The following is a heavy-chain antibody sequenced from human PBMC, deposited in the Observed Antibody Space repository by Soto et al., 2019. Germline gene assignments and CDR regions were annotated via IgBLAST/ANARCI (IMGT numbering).Heavy chain of an antibody. CDR2: IYYSGST. J-gene: IGHJ4*02. CDR3: ARIKDGAAATGTGEFDY. Sequence: QVQLQESGPGLVKPSQTLSLTCTVSGGSISSGDYYWSWIRQPPGKGLEWIGYIYYSGSTYYNPSLKSRVTISVDTSKNQFSLKRSSVTAADTAVYYCARIKDGAAATGTGEFDYWGQGTLVTVSS. CDR1: GGSISSGDYY. V-gene: IGHV4-30-4*01. D-gene: IGHD6-13*01.